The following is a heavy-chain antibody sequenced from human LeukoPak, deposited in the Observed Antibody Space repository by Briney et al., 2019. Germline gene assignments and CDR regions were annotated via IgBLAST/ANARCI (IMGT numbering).Heavy chain of an antibody. J-gene: IGHJ6*02. V-gene: IGHV3-21*01. CDR2: ISSSSSYI. D-gene: IGHD3-10*01. CDR1: GFTFSSYS. Sequence: GGPLRLSCAASGFTFSSYSMNWVRQAPGKGLEWVSSISSSSSYIYYADSVKGRFTISRDNAKNSLYLQMNSLRAEDTAVYYCARPSITMVRGTSYQYYYYGMDVWGQGTTVTVSS. CDR3: ARPSITMVRGTSYQYYYYGMDV.